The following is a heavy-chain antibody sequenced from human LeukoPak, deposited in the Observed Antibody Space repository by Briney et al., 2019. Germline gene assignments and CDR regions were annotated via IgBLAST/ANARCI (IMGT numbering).Heavy chain of an antibody. CDR1: GYTFTSYG. Sequence: ASVKVSCKASGYTFTSYGISWVRQAPGQGLEWMGWISAYNGNTNYAQKLQGRVTMTTDTSTSTAYMELRSLRSDDTAVYYCARRPDRYYDFWSGYFDYWGQGTLVTVSS. D-gene: IGHD3-3*01. CDR3: ARRPDRYYDFWSGYFDY. V-gene: IGHV1-18*01. J-gene: IGHJ4*02. CDR2: ISAYNGNT.